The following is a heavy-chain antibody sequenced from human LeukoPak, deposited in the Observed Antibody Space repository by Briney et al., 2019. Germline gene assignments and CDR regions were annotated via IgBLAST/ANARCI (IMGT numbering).Heavy chain of an antibody. D-gene: IGHD1-26*01. J-gene: IGHJ4*02. Sequence: PSETLSLTCTVSGGSISSGGYYWSWIRQPPGKGLEWIGYIYHSGSTYYNPSLKSRVTISVDRSKNQFSLKLSSVTAADTAVYYCARCEVVGARRRFDYWGQGTLVTVSS. CDR3: ARCEVVGARRRFDY. CDR2: IYHSGST. CDR1: GGSISSGGYY. V-gene: IGHV4-30-2*01.